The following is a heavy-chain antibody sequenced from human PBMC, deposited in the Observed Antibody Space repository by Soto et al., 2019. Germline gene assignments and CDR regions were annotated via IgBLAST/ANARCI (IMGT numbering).Heavy chain of an antibody. CDR2: IYNGGGT. Sequence: EVQLVETGGGLIQPGGSLRLSCAASGFTVSGNYMSWVRQAPGKGLEWVSVIYNGGGTYYADSVKGRFTISRDNSKYTLYVQMNSLRAEDTAVYYCASTRGSSYDYWGQGTLVTVSS. V-gene: IGHV3-53*02. CDR1: GFTVSGNY. CDR3: ASTRGSSYDY. D-gene: IGHD6-6*01. J-gene: IGHJ4*02.